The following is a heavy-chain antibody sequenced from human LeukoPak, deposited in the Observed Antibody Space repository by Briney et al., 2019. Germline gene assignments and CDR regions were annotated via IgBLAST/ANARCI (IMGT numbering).Heavy chain of an antibody. V-gene: IGHV4-30-4*01. J-gene: IGHJ4*02. CDR1: GGSISSGDYY. Sequence: PSQTLSLTCTVSGGSISSGDYYWSWIRQPPGKGLEWIGYIYYSGSTYYNPSLKSRVTISVDRSKNQFSLKLSSVTAADTAVYYCARGGPYCSSTSYYPTHWGQGTLVTVSS. D-gene: IGHD2-2*01. CDR2: IYYSGST. CDR3: ARGGPYCSSTSYYPTH.